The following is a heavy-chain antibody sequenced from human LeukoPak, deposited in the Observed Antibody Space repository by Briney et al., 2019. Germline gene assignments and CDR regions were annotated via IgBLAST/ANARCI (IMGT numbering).Heavy chain of an antibody. CDR2: IIPILGIA. CDR3: ATAGTMVRGVTYYYYGMDV. V-gene: IGHV1-69*04. J-gene: IGHJ6*02. CDR1: GGTFSSYA. D-gene: IGHD3-10*01. Sequence: SVKVSCKASGGTFSSYAISWVRQAPGQGLEWMGRIIPILGIANYAQKFQGRVTITADKSTSTAYMELSSLRSEDTAVYYCATAGTMVRGVTYYYYGMDVWGQGTTVTVSS.